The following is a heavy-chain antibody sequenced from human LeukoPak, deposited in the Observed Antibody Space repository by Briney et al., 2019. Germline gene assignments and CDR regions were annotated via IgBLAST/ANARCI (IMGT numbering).Heavy chain of an antibody. CDR2: INHSGST. CDR3: ASRYSSGWYLDY. V-gene: IGHV4-39*07. Sequence: SETLSLTCTVSGGSISSSSAYWGWIRQPPGKGREWIGEINHSGSTNYNPSLKSRVTISVDTSKNQFSLKLSSVTAADTAVYYCASRYSSGWYLDYWGQGTLVTVSS. J-gene: IGHJ4*02. D-gene: IGHD6-19*01. CDR1: GGSISSSSAY.